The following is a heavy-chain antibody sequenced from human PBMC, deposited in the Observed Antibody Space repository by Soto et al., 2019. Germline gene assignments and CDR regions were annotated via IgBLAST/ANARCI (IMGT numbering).Heavy chain of an antibody. V-gene: IGHV4-34*01. CDR1: GGSFSGSY. J-gene: IGHJ4*02. Sequence: SETLSLTCAVYGGSFSGSYWTWIRQPPGKRLEWIGEMNHVGSTNYSPSLKSRVTISGDTSRNQFSLNLRSVTAADSGVYYCAKLVRDDVRRSDLDHWGQGTLVTVSS. CDR2: MNHVGST. CDR3: AKLVRDDVRRSDLDH. D-gene: IGHD3-10*02.